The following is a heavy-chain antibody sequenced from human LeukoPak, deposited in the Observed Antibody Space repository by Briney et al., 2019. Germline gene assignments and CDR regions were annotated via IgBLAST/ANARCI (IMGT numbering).Heavy chain of an antibody. Sequence: ASVKVSCKASGYTFTGYYMHWVRQAPGQGLEWMGWINPNSGGTNYAQKFQGRVTMTRDTSISTAYMELSRLRSDDTAVYYCARLTYYYDSSGSSWGQGTVVTVSS. CDR2: INPNSGGT. D-gene: IGHD3-22*01. CDR1: GYTFTGYY. V-gene: IGHV1-2*02. CDR3: ARLTYYYDSSGSS. J-gene: IGHJ5*02.